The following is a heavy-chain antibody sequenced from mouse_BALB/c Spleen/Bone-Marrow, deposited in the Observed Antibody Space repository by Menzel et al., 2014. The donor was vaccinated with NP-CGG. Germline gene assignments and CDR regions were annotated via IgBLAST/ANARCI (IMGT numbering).Heavy chain of an antibody. D-gene: IGHD1-1*01. Sequence: VQLKESGPDLVKPSQSLLLTCTVTGYSITSGYIWHWIRQFPGNKLEWLGYIHYSGSTNYNPSLKSRISITRDTSKNQFFLQLNSVPTEAPAPYYCATDNYGWFAYWGQGTLVTVSA. CDR3: ATDNYGWFAY. CDR1: GYSITSGYI. CDR2: IHYSGST. J-gene: IGHJ3*01. V-gene: IGHV3-1*02.